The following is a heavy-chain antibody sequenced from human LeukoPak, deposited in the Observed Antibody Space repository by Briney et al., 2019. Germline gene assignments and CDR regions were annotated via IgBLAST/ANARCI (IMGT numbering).Heavy chain of an antibody. D-gene: IGHD2-2*01. J-gene: IGHJ5*02. Sequence: GGSLRLSCAASGFTFSDYYMSWIRQAPGKGLEWVSYISSSGSTIYYADSVKGRSTISRDNAKNSLYLQMNSLRAEDTAVYYCARAFIVVVPAAPGEWFDPWGQGTLVTVSS. V-gene: IGHV3-11*01. CDR3: ARAFIVVVPAAPGEWFDP. CDR1: GFTFSDYY. CDR2: ISSSGSTI.